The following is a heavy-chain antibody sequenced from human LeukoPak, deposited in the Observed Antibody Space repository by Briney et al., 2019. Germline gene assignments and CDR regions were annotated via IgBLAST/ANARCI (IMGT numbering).Heavy chain of an antibody. CDR1: GFSVTTYW. D-gene: IGHD2-2*01. V-gene: IGHV3-7*02. CDR3: SGRDSSRNPWAY. J-gene: IGHJ4*02. CDR2: ISPDGSGE. Sequence: GRSLRLSCAASGFSVTTYWMNWVRQGPGGRLEWLANISPDGSGEYYRDSVRGRFSISRDNAKESLYLQMNNVRADDSGIYYCSGRDSSRNPWAYWGQGTQVSVS.